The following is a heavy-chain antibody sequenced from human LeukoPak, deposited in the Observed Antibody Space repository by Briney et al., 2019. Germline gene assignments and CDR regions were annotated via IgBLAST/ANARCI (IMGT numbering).Heavy chain of an antibody. CDR2: ISSSSSYI. J-gene: IGHJ4*02. Sequence: GGSLRLSSAASGFTFSSYSMNWVRQAPGKGLEWVSSISSSSSYIYYADSLKGRFTISRDNAKNSLYLQMISLRAEDTAVYYCARVGSSYDSSGYFVYWGQGTLVTVSS. V-gene: IGHV3-21*01. CDR1: GFTFSSYS. CDR3: ARVGSSYDSSGYFVY. D-gene: IGHD3-22*01.